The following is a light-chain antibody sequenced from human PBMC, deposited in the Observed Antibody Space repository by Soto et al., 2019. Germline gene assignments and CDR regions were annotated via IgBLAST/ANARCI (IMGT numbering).Light chain of an antibody. Sequence: QSVLTQPASVSGSPGQSITISCTGTSSDVGSYNLVSWYQQHPGKAPKLMIYGVSKRPSGVSNRFSGSKSGNTASLTISGLQAEDEADYYCCSYAGSSPPFVFGTGTKVTVL. V-gene: IGLV2-23*02. CDR2: GVS. CDR3: CSYAGSSPPFV. CDR1: SSDVGSYNL. J-gene: IGLJ1*01.